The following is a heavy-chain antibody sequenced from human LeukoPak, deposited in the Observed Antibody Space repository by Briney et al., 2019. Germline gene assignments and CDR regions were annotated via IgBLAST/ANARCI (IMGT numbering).Heavy chain of an antibody. Sequence: GGSLRLSCAVSGIIFSDYWMSWVRQAPGKGLEWVANIKHDSSEKYYVDSVKGRFTISRDNAKNSLYLQMNSLRAEDTAVYYCARVVGSTSPMDYWGQGTLVTVSS. CDR3: ARVVGSTSPMDY. V-gene: IGHV3-7*01. D-gene: IGHD2-2*01. J-gene: IGHJ4*02. CDR2: IKHDSSEK. CDR1: GIIFSDYW.